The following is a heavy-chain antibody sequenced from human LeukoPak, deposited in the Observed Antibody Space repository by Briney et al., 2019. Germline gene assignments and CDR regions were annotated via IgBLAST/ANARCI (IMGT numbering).Heavy chain of an antibody. J-gene: IGHJ6*03. D-gene: IGHD6-6*01. Sequence: SETLSLTRTVSGDSISSRRYYGDWIRQPPGGGLEWLGSIFYRGSTYYNASFKSRVTISIDTSKNQFSLKLSSVTAADTAVYYCARGRWWFAGRPPHYMDVWGKGTTVTVSS. V-gene: IGHV4-39*07. CDR2: IFYRGST. CDR1: GDSISSRRYY. CDR3: ARGRWWFAGRPPHYMDV.